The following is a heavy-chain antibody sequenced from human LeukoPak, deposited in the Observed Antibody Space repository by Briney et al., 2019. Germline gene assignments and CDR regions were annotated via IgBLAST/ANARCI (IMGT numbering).Heavy chain of an antibody. D-gene: IGHD3-3*01. CDR3: ARLRSSDFWSGYYHNYYYYGMDV. CDR2: IYYSGST. J-gene: IGHJ6*02. V-gene: IGHV4-59*08. CDR1: GGSISSYY. Sequence: SETLSLTCTVSGGSISSYYWSWIRQPPGKGLEWIGYIYYSGSTNYNPSLKSRVTISVDTSKNQFSLKLSSVTAADTAVYYCARLRSSDFWSGYYHNYYYYGMDVWGQGTTVTVSS.